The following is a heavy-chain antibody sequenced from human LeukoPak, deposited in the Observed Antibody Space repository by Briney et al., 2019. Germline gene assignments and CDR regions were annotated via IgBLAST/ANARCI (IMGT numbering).Heavy chain of an antibody. Sequence: GASVKVSCKTSGYTFTGFYVHWVRQAPGQGLEWMGRINPNSGDTNYLQKFQGWVTMTRDTSIRTVYMELSRLGSDDTAMYYCARSYDSSGAVIGGYWGQGTLVTVSS. CDR1: GYTFTGFY. V-gene: IGHV1-2*04. CDR2: INPNSGDT. J-gene: IGHJ4*02. CDR3: ARSYDSSGAVIGGY. D-gene: IGHD3-22*01.